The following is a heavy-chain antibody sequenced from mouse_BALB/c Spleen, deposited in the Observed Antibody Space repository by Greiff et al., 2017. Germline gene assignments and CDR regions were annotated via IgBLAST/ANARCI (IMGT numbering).Heavy chain of an antibody. CDR1: GFTFSSFG. CDR3: ARGIITTAQDY. Sequence: EVKLMESGGGLVQPGGSRKLSCAASGFTFSSFGMHWVRQAPEKGLEWVAYISSGSSTIYYADTVKGRFTISRDNPKNTLFLQMTSLRSEDTAMYYCARGIITTAQDYWGQGTTLTVSS. CDR2: ISSGSSTI. J-gene: IGHJ2*01. D-gene: IGHD1-2*01. V-gene: IGHV5-17*02.